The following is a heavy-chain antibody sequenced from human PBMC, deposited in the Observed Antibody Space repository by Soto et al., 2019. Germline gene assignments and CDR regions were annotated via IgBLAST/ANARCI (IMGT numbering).Heavy chain of an antibody. Sequence: QVQLVQSGAEVKKPGSSVKVSCKASGGTFSSYASSWVRQAPGQWLEWMGGIIPIFGTANYAQKFQGRVTITADESTSTAYMELSSLRSEDTAVYYCARVWATVTPYDAFDIWGQGTMVTVSS. CDR1: GGTFSSYA. CDR3: ARVWATVTPYDAFDI. J-gene: IGHJ3*02. CDR2: IIPIFGTA. V-gene: IGHV1-69*12. D-gene: IGHD4-17*01.